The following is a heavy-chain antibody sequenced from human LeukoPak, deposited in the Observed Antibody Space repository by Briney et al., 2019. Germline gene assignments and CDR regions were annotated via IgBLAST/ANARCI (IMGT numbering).Heavy chain of an antibody. D-gene: IGHD5-12*01. V-gene: IGHV1-8*01. CDR1: GYTFTSYD. J-gene: IGHJ4*02. CDR2: MNPNCGNT. CDR3: ARGERALGMVARDY. Sequence: ASVKVSCKASGYTFTSYDINWVRQATGQGLEWMGWMNPNCGNTGYAQKFQGRVTMTRNTSISTAYMELSSLRSEDTAVYYCARGERALGMVARDYWGQGTLVTVSS.